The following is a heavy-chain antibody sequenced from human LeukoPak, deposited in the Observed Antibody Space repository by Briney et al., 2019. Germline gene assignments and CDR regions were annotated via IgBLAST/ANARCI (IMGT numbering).Heavy chain of an antibody. CDR1: GGTFSSYA. D-gene: IGHD2-15*01. V-gene: IGHV1-69*01. Sequence: SVKVSCKASGGTFSSYAISWARQAPGQGLEWMGGIIPIFGTANYAQKFQGRVTITADESTSTAYMEVSSLRSEDTAVYYCGRKAGDCGGGSCYSIDYWGQGTLVTVSS. J-gene: IGHJ4*02. CDR3: GRKAGDCGGGSCYSIDY. CDR2: IIPIFGTA.